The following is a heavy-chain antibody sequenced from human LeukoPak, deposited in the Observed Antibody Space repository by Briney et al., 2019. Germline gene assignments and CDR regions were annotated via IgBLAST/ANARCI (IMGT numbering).Heavy chain of an antibody. V-gene: IGHV1-2*02. CDR3: ARVLPWVVRNWFDP. CDR1: GYTFTGYY. J-gene: IGHJ5*02. Sequence: ASVKVSCKASGYTFTGYYMHWVRQAPGQGLEWMGWINPNSGGTNYAQKFQGRVTMTRDTSISTAYMELSRLRSDDAAVYYCARVLPWVVRNWFDPWGQGTLVTVSS. D-gene: IGHD3-10*01. CDR2: INPNSGGT.